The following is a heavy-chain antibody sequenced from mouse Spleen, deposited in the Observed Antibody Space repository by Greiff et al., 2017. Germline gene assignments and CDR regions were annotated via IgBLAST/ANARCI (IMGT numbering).Heavy chain of an antibody. J-gene: IGHJ3*01. CDR3: AREGSNYPFAY. CDR1: GYTFTSYG. CDR2: IYPRSGNT. V-gene: IGHV1-81*01. D-gene: IGHD2-5*01. Sequence: VQRVESGAELARPGASVKLSCKASGYTFTSYGISWVKQRTGQGLEWIGEIYPRSGNTYYNEKFKGKATLTADKSSSTAYMELRSLTSEDSAVYFCAREGSNYPFAYWGQGTLVTVSA.